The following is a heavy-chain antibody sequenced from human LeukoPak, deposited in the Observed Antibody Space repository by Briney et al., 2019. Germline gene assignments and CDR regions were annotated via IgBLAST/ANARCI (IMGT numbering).Heavy chain of an antibody. CDR3: ARRSWSGSDWLIDF. Sequence: SETLSLTCAVYGGSFSNYCWTWIRQPPGKGLEWIGEINPSGNTNYNPSLKSRVAMSLDTSKNQFSLKLNSVTAADTAVYSCARRSWSGSDWLIDFWGQGTLVTVSS. CDR1: GGSFSNYC. D-gene: IGHD6-19*01. CDR2: INPSGNT. V-gene: IGHV4-34*01. J-gene: IGHJ4*02.